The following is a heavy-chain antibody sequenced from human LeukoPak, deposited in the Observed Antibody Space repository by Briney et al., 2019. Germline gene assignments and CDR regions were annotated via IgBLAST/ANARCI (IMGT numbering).Heavy chain of an antibody. CDR2: ISAYNGNT. CDR3: AAGYCSSTSCYRFDP. D-gene: IGHD2-2*01. V-gene: IGHV1-18*01. Sequence: SVKVSCKASGYTFTSYGISWVRQAPGQGLEWMGWISAYNGNTNYAQKLQGRVTMTTDTSTSTAYMELRSLRSDDTAVYYCAAGYCSSTSCYRFDPWGQGTLVTVSS. CDR1: GYTFTSYG. J-gene: IGHJ5*02.